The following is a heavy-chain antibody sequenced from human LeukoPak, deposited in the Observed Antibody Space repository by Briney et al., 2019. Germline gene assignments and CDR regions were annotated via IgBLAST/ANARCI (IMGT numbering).Heavy chain of an antibody. CDR1: GYTFTDYY. J-gene: IGHJ6*03. V-gene: IGHV1-2*02. D-gene: IGHD3-9*01. Sequence: ASVKVSCKASGYTFTDYYMHWVRQAPGQGLEWMGWINPNSGGTKYAQKFQGRVSMTRDTSISTAYMKLTRLRSDDTAVYYCARSPLTGYFMDVWGKGTTVTISS. CDR2: INPNSGGT. CDR3: ARSPLTGYFMDV.